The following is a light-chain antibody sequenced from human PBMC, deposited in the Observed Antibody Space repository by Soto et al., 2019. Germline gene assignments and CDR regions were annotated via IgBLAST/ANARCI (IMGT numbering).Light chain of an antibody. J-gene: IGLJ1*01. V-gene: IGLV2-14*01. CDR3: SSYTSTSTPCV. CDR2: EVS. Sequence: QATITQSASVSGSPGQSITISCTGTSSDVGGYNYVSWYQLHPGKAPKLIIYEVSHRPSGASNHFSGYKSGNTASLTISGLQAEDEADYYCSSYTSTSTPCVFGTGTKVTAL. CDR1: SSDVGGYNY.